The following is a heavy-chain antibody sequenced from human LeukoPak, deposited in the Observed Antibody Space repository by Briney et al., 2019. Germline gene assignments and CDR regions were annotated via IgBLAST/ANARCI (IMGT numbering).Heavy chain of an antibody. Sequence: PGGSLRLSCAASGFTFSSYWMHWVRHPPGKGLEWVSGISWNSGTIDYADSVRGRFTISRDNAKNSLYLQMDSLRVEDTAFYYCAKDNRRHYTSGPNPDSLHWGQGALVTVSS. CDR2: ISWNSGTI. CDR3: AKDNRRHYTSGPNPDSLH. D-gene: IGHD6-19*01. J-gene: IGHJ4*02. V-gene: IGHV3-9*01. CDR1: GFTFSSYW.